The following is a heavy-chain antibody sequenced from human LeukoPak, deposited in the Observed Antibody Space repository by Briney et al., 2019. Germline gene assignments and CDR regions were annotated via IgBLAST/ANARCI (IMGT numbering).Heavy chain of an antibody. Sequence: GGSLRLSCTASGFTFNNYWMGWVRQAPGKGLEWVANIKRDGGEMYYVDSVKGRFTISRDNAKNSLYLQMNSLRAEDTAVYYCAISHRGVTMVRGAAVDYWGQGTLVTVSS. CDR2: IKRDGGEM. D-gene: IGHD3-10*01. CDR3: AISHRGVTMVRGAAVDY. CDR1: GFTFNNYW. J-gene: IGHJ4*02. V-gene: IGHV3-7*03.